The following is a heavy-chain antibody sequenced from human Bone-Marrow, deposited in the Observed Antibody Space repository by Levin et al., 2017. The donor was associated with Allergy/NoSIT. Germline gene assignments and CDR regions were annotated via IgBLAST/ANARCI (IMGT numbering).Heavy chain of an antibody. CDR1: GFTFNSYF. CDR3: ARWFRGFDY. Sequence: GESLKISCAASGFTFNSYFMDWVRQAPGKGLEWVSSISSSSSYTYYADSVKGRFSISRDNAKSSLYLQMNSLRAEDTAVYYCARWFRGFDYWGQGTLVTVSS. CDR2: ISSSSSYT. D-gene: IGHD3-10*01. V-gene: IGHV3-21*01. J-gene: IGHJ4*02.